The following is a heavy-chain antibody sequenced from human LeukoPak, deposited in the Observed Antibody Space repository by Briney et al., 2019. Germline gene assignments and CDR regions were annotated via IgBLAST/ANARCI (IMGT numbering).Heavy chain of an antibody. D-gene: IGHD4-17*01. V-gene: IGHV3-23*01. J-gene: IGHJ4*02. CDR3: AKNFGDGLPFYDY. CDR2: ISGGGGHT. Sequence: GGSLRLSCVASGFTFSNYAITWVSQAPGKGLEWVSAISGGGGHTYHTDSVKGRFTVSRDNSRNSLYLQINSPLAEDTAVYYCAKNFGDGLPFYDYWGQGTLVTVSS. CDR1: GFTFSNYA.